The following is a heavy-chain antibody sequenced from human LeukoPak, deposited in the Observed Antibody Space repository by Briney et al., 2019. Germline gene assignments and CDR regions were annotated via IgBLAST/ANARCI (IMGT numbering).Heavy chain of an antibody. CDR1: GGSISSTTYY. Sequence: SETLSLTCTVSGGSISSTTYYWGWIRQPPGKGLEWIGSIYYSGNTYYSPSLMSRVTISVDTSKNQFSLNLSSVTAADTAVYYCARAPHFFDTSGSRYYFDYWGQGALVTVSS. D-gene: IGHD3-22*01. J-gene: IGHJ4*02. V-gene: IGHV4-39*07. CDR2: IYYSGNT. CDR3: ARAPHFFDTSGSRYYFDY.